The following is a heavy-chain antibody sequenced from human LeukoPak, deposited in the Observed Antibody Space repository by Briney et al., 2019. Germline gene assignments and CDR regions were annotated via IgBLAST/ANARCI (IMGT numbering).Heavy chain of an antibody. J-gene: IGHJ4*02. CDR3: AKTPFVGGGRYYFDY. Sequence: SGGSLRLSCAASGFTFNNYAMSWVRQAPGKGLEWVSTISGSGAISYYADSVKGRFTISRDNSKNTLYLQMNSLRAEDTAVYYCAKTPFVGGGRYYFDYWGQGTLVTVSS. CDR1: GFTFNNYA. D-gene: IGHD3-16*01. V-gene: IGHV3-23*01. CDR2: ISGSGAIS.